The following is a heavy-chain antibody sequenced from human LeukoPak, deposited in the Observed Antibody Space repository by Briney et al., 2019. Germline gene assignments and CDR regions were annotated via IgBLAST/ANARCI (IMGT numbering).Heavy chain of an antibody. D-gene: IGHD3-9*01. CDR2: ISYDGSNK. CDR1: GFTFSSYG. J-gene: IGHJ3*02. Sequence: PGRSLRLSCAASGFTFSSYGMHWVRQAPGKGLEWVAVISYDGSNKYYADSVKGRFTISRDNSKNTLYLQMNSPRAEDTAVYYCATQRPFDWFGTPVAFDIWGQGTMVTVSS. V-gene: IGHV3-30*03. CDR3: ATQRPFDWFGTPVAFDI.